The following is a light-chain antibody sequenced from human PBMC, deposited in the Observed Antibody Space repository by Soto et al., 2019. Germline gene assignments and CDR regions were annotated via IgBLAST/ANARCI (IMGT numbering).Light chain of an antibody. Sequence: QSALTQPASVSGSPGQSITISCTGSSSDVGGYNYVSWYQQHPGKVPKLMIYEVSNRPSGVSNRFSGSKSGNTASLTISGLQAEDEADYYCSSFTYSSTRLFGGGTKLTVL. CDR2: EVS. J-gene: IGLJ3*02. CDR3: SSFTYSSTRL. V-gene: IGLV2-14*01. CDR1: SSDVGGYNY.